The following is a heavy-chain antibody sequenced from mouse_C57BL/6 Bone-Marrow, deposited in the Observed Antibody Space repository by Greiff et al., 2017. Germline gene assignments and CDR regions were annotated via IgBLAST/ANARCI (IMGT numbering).Heavy chain of an antibody. CDR2: INPNNGGT. J-gene: IGHJ2*01. Sequence: VQLQQSGPELVKPGASVKISCKASGYTFTDYYMNWVKQSHGKSLEWIGDINPNNGGTSYNQKFKGKATLTVDKSSSTAYMELRSLTSEDSAVYYCARERPPYYYFDYWGQGTTLTVSS. V-gene: IGHV1-26*01. D-gene: IGHD1-1*01. CDR3: ARERPPYYYFDY. CDR1: GYTFTDYY.